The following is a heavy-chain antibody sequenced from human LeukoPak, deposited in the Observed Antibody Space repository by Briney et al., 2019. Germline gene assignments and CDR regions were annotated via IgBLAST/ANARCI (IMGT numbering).Heavy chain of an antibody. CDR3: AKQVRADGGAGDYFDY. CDR1: GFTFSSYG. J-gene: IGHJ4*02. CDR2: IRYDGSNK. D-gene: IGHD2-2*01. Sequence: PGGSLRLSCAASGFTFSSYGVHWVRQAPGKGLEWVAFIRYDGSNKYYADSVKGRFTISRDNSKNTLYLQMNSLRAEDTAVYYCAKQVRADGGAGDYFDYWGQGTLVTVSS. V-gene: IGHV3-30*02.